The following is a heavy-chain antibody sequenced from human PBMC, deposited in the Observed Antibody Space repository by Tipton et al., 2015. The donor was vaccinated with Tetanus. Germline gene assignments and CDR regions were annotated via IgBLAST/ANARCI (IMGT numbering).Heavy chain of an antibody. D-gene: IGHD6-19*01. CDR1: GYTFTNYG. V-gene: IGHV1-18*01. J-gene: IGHJ4*02. Sequence: QLVQSGAEVKRPGASVKVSCKASGYTFTNYGINWVRQAPGQGLEWMGWNGGHNGDTNYAQKFQGRVTMTTDTSTNTAYMELRSLRSDDTAVYYCARLVRQWLVPEDYWGQGTLVTVSS. CDR3: ARLVRQWLVPEDY. CDR2: NGGHNGDT.